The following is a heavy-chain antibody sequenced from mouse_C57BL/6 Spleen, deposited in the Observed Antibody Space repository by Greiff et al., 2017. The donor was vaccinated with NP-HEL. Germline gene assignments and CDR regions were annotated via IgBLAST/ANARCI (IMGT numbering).Heavy chain of an antibody. CDR1: GYTFTSYW. D-gene: IGHD2-13*01. V-gene: IGHV1-69*01. CDR3: ARGGDCWNY. J-gene: IGHJ2*01. Sequence: QVQLQQPGAELVMPGASVKLSCKASGYTFTSYWMHWVKQRPGQGLEWIGEIDPSDSYTNYNQKFTGKSTLTVDNSSSTAYMQLSSLTSEDSAVYYCARGGDCWNYWGQGTTLTVSS. CDR2: IDPSDSYT.